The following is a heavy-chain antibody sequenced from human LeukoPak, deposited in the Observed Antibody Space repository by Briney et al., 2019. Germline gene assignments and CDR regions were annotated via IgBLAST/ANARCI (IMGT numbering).Heavy chain of an antibody. V-gene: IGHV1-24*01. CDR3: ATVGGWYREVCFDY. D-gene: IGHD6-19*01. Sequence: ASVKVSCKVSGYTLTELSMHWVRQAPGKGLEWMGGFYPEDGETIYAQKFQGRVTMTEDTSTDTAYMELSSLRSEDTAVYYCATVGGWYREVCFDYWGQGTLVTVSS. CDR1: GYTLTELS. CDR2: FYPEDGET. J-gene: IGHJ4*02.